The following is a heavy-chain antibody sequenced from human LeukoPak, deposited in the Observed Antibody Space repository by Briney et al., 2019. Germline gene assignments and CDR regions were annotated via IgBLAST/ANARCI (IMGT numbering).Heavy chain of an antibody. CDR3: SSYAGAYYYYMDV. J-gene: IGHJ6*03. V-gene: IGHV1-69*04. CDR2: IIPILGIA. CDR1: GGTFSSYA. D-gene: IGHD3-16*01. Sequence: SVKVSCKASGGTFSSYAISWVRQAPGQGLEWMGRIIPILGIANYAQKFQGRVTITADKSTSTAYMELSSLRSEDTAVYYCSSYAGAYYYYMDVWGKGTTVTVSS.